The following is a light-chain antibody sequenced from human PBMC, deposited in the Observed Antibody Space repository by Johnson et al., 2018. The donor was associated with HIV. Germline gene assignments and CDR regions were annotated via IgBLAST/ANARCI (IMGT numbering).Light chain of an antibody. CDR1: SSNIGNNY. Sequence: HSVLTQPPSVSVAPGQKVTISCSGSSSNIGNNYVSWYQQLPGTAPKLLIYENNKRPSGIPDRFSGSKSGTSATLGITGLQTGDEADYYCGTWDSSLSVNYVFGTGTKVTVL. V-gene: IGLV1-51*02. CDR3: GTWDSSLSVNYV. J-gene: IGLJ1*01. CDR2: ENN.